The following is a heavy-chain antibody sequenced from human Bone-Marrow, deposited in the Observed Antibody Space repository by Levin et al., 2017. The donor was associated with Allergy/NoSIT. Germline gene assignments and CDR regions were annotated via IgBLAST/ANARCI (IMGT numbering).Heavy chain of an antibody. CDR2: ISYDGSNK. CDR1: GFTFSRYA. CDR3: ARDTFYNYYDSSGYYTY. J-gene: IGHJ4*02. D-gene: IGHD3-22*01. Sequence: GGSLRLSCAASGFTFSRYAMHWVRQAPGKGLEWVAVISYDGSNKYYADSVKGRFSISRDNPKNTLYLQMNSLRAEDTAVYYCARDTFYNYYDSSGYYTYWGQGTLVTVSS. V-gene: IGHV3-30-3*01.